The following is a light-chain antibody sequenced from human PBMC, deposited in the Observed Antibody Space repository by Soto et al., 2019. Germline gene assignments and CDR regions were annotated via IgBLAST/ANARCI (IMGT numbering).Light chain of an antibody. CDR3: SSYTSSSTLNYV. CDR2: EVS. CDR1: SSDVGGYNY. J-gene: IGLJ1*01. V-gene: IGLV2-14*01. Sequence: QSVLTQPASVSGSPGQSITISCTGTSSDVGGYNYVSWYQQHPGKAPKLMIYEVSNRPSGGSNRFSGSKSGNTASLTISGLQAEDEADYYCSSYTSSSTLNYVFGTGTKV.